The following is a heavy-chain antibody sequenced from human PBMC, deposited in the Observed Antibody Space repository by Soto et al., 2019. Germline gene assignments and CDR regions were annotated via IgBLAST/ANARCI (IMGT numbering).Heavy chain of an antibody. V-gene: IGHV2-5*02. CDR2: IYWDDDK. D-gene: IGHD6-13*01. Sequence: QITLKESGPPLVKPTQTLTLTCTSSGFSLSTSGVGVGWIRQPPGKALEWLALIYWDDDKRYSPSLKSRLTITKDTSKNQVVLTMTNMDPVDTATYYCARASIAAAGRYGLDYWGQGTLVTVSS. J-gene: IGHJ4*02. CDR3: ARASIAAAGRYGLDY. CDR1: GFSLSTSGVG.